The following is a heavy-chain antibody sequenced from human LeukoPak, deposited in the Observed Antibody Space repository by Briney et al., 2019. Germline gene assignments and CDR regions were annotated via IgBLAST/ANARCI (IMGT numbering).Heavy chain of an antibody. J-gene: IGHJ4*02. CDR1: GFTFDDYA. CDR3: ARDWEYSGYAPPDY. V-gene: IGHV3-74*01. Sequence: GGSQRLSCAASGFTFDDYAMSWVRQAPGKGLVWVSRINSDGSSTSYADSVKGRFTISRDNAKNTLYLQMNSLRAEDTAVYYCARDWEYSGYAPPDYWGQGTLVTVSS. D-gene: IGHD5-12*01. CDR2: INSDGSST.